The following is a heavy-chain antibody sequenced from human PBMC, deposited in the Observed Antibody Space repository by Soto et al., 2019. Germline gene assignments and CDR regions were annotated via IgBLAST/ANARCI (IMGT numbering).Heavy chain of an antibody. CDR2: IYYSGST. V-gene: IGHV4-59*01. D-gene: IGHD5-12*01. Sequence: SETLSLTCTVSGGSISSYYWSWIRQPPGKGLEWIGYIYYSGSTNYNPSLKSRVTISVDTSKNQFSLKLSSVTTADTAVYYCARVGSGYDYGDYWGQGTLVTVSS. CDR1: GGSISSYY. CDR3: ARVGSGYDYGDY. J-gene: IGHJ4*02.